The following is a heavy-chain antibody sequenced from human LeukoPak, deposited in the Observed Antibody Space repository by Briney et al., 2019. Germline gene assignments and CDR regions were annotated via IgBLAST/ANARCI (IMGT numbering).Heavy chain of an antibody. CDR2: ISSSSSTI. J-gene: IGHJ4*02. CDR1: GFTFSSYS. CDR3: ARESPGWELLRDFDY. Sequence: GGSLRLSCAASGFTFSSYSMNWVRQAPGKGLEWVSYISSSSSTIYYADSVKGRFTISRDNAKNSLYLQMNSLRAEDTAVYYCARESPGWELLRDFDYWGQGTLVTVSS. V-gene: IGHV3-48*01. D-gene: IGHD1-26*01.